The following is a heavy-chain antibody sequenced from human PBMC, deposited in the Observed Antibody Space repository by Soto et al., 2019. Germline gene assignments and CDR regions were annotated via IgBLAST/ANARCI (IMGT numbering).Heavy chain of an antibody. J-gene: IGHJ4*02. CDR1: EYSFTSFW. CDR3: ARLGFYYDTSVSPHDAQFDY. CDR2: IFPGDSDT. Sequence: RGESLKISCKGSEYSFTSFWIGWVRQMPGKGLEWMGIIFPGDSDTRYSPSFQGQVTISADRSISTAYPQWSSLKASDTAMYYRARLGFYYDTSVSPHDAQFDYWGQGTLVTVSS. V-gene: IGHV5-51*01. D-gene: IGHD3-22*01.